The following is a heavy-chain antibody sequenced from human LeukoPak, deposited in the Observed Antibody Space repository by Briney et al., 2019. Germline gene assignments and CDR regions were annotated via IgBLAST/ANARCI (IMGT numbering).Heavy chain of an antibody. J-gene: IGHJ4*02. CDR1: GYTLTELS. V-gene: IGHV1-24*01. D-gene: IGHD3-22*01. CDR2: FDPEDGET. CDR3: ATGGDSSGYQYFDY. Sequence: ASVKVSCKVSGYTLTELSMHWVRQAPGKGLEWMGGFDPEDGETIYAQKFQGRVTMTEDASTDTAYMELSSLRSEDTAVYYCATGGDSSGYQYFDYWGQGTLVTVSS.